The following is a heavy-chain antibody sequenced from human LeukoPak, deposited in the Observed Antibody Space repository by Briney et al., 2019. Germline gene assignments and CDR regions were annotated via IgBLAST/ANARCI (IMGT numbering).Heavy chain of an antibody. CDR3: AKVAASGISPTDY. Sequence: GGSLRLSCAASGFTFSSYWMSWVLQAPGKGLERVANIKQDGSEKYYVDSVKGRFTVSRDNAKNSLYLQMNSLRVEDTAMYYCAKVAASGISPTDYWGQGTLVTVSS. CDR2: IKQDGSEK. V-gene: IGHV3-7*01. CDR1: GFTFSSYW. D-gene: IGHD6-13*01. J-gene: IGHJ4*02.